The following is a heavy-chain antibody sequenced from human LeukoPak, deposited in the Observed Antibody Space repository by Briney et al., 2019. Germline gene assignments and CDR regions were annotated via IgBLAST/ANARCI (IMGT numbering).Heavy chain of an antibody. J-gene: IGHJ4*02. V-gene: IGHV4-59*01. CDR1: GGSISSYY. D-gene: IGHD3-16*01. Sequence: SGTLSLTCTVSGGSISSYYWSWIRQPPGKGLEWIGYIYYSGSTNYNPSLKSRVTISVDTSKNQFSLKLSSVTAADTAVYYCARTRGSYWGQGTLVTVSS. CDR2: IYYSGST. CDR3: ARTRGSY.